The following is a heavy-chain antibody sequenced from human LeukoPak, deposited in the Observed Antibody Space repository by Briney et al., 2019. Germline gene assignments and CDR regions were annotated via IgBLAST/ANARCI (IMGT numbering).Heavy chain of an antibody. J-gene: IGHJ4*02. Sequence: QPGGSLRLSCAASGFTFSSYAMSWVRQAPGKGLEWVSAIGASGGSTYYADSVKGRFTISRDNSKNTLYLQMNSLRAEDTAVYYCAKGGYEQWLVHFDYWGQGTLVTVSS. CDR2: IGASGGST. D-gene: IGHD6-19*01. CDR1: GFTFSSYA. CDR3: AKGGYEQWLVHFDY. V-gene: IGHV3-23*01.